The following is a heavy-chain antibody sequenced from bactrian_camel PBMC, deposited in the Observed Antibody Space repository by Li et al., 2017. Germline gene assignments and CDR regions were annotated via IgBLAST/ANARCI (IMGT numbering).Heavy chain of an antibody. V-gene: IGHV3S40*01. CDR2: INTGGGST. CDR1: GVAVSRGS. J-gene: IGHJ4*01. Sequence: VQLVESGGGLVQPGGSLRLSCVASGVAVSRGSMTWVRQAPGKGLEWVSRINTGGGSTYYADSVKGRFTISRDNAKDTLYLQMNSLKIEDTAVYYCALGSSRQATMTARGKGTQVTVS. D-gene: IGHD3*01.